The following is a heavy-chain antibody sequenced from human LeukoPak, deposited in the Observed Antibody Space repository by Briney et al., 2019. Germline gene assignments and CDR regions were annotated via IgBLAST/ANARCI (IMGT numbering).Heavy chain of an antibody. D-gene: IGHD2-15*01. J-gene: IGHJ6*02. CDR1: GFTFSSYW. Sequence: PGGSLRLSCAASGFTFSSYWMGWVRQAPGKGLEWVANIKQDGSEKYYVDSVKGRFTISRDNAKNSLYLQMNSLRAEDTAVYYCAVDYSYPYYYGMDVWGQGTTVTVSS. CDR3: AVDYSYPYYYGMDV. V-gene: IGHV3-7*01. CDR2: IKQDGSEK.